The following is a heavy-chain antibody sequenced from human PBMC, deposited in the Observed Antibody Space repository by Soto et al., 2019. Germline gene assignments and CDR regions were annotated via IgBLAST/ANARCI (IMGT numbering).Heavy chain of an antibody. CDR3: AREPARGYDLDY. V-gene: IGHV4-61*01. CDR2: TYYSGST. J-gene: IGHJ4*02. D-gene: IGHD5-12*01. Sequence: QVQLQESGPGLVKPSETLSLTCTVSGGSVSSGSYYWSWIRQPPGKGLEWIGYTYYSGSTNYNPSLKSRXXIXAVXATNQFSLKLSSVTAADTAVYYCAREPARGYDLDYWGQGTLVTVSS. CDR1: GGSVSSGSYY.